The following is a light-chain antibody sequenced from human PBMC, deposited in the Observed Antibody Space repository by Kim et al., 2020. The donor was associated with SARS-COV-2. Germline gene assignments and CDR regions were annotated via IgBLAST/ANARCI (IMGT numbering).Light chain of an antibody. CDR2: GKH. CDR1: SLRRYF. J-gene: IGLJ2*01. Sequence: SSELTQDPAVSVALGQTVRITCQGDSLRRYFVTWYQQKPGLAPVVVSYGKHNRPSGIPDRFSGSNSGNTASLTITGAQADDEADYYCNCRDNSGNYQLFGGGTQLTVL. V-gene: IGLV3-19*01. CDR3: NCRDNSGNYQL.